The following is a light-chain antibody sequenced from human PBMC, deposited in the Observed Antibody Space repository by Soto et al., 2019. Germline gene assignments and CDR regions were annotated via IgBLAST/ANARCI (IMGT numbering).Light chain of an antibody. V-gene: IGLV2-23*01. Sequence: QSALTQPASVSGSPGPSITISCTGTSSDVGSYNLVSWYQQHPGKAPKLMIYEGSKRPSGVSNRFSGSKSGNTAYLTISGLQSEDAADYYCCSYAGSSTDVFGTGTKVTVL. J-gene: IGLJ1*01. CDR3: CSYAGSSTDV. CDR1: SSDVGSYNL. CDR2: EGS.